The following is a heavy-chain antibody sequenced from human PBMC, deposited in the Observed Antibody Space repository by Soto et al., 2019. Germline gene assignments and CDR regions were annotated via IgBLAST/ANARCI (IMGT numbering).Heavy chain of an antibody. V-gene: IGHV3-30*18. J-gene: IGHJ4*02. D-gene: IGHD6-13*01. CDR3: AKEEAIAAAGILLFDY. Sequence: QVQLVESGGGVVQPGRSLRLSCAASGFTFSSYGMHWVRQAPGKGLEWVAVISYDGSNKYYADYVKGRFTISRDNSKNTLYLQMNSLRAEDTAVYYCAKEEAIAAAGILLFDYWGQGTLVTVSS. CDR1: GFTFSSYG. CDR2: ISYDGSNK.